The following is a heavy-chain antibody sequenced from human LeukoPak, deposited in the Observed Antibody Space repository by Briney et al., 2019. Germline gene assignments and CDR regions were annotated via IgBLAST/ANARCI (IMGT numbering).Heavy chain of an antibody. Sequence: GGSLRLSCAASGFTFSSYAMSWVRPAPGKGLEWVSAISGSGGSTYYADSVKGRFTISRDNSKNTLYLQMNSLRAEDTAVYYCAKGRYGLRAAFDYWGQGTLVTVSS. D-gene: IGHD5-12*01. CDR1: GFTFSSYA. V-gene: IGHV3-23*01. CDR3: AKGRYGLRAAFDY. J-gene: IGHJ4*02. CDR2: ISGSGGST.